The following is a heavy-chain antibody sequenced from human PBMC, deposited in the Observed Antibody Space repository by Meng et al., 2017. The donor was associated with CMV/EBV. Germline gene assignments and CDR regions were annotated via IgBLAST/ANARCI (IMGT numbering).Heavy chain of an antibody. D-gene: IGHD6-19*01. J-gene: IGHJ4*02. Sequence: SETLSLTCAVYGGSFSGYYWSWIRQPPGKGLEWIGEINHSGSTNYNPSLKSRVTISVDTSKNQFSLKLSSVTAADTAVYYCARNQWLGPFDYWGQGTLGHRLL. CDR3: ARNQWLGPFDY. V-gene: IGHV4-34*01. CDR2: INHSGST. CDR1: GGSFSGYY.